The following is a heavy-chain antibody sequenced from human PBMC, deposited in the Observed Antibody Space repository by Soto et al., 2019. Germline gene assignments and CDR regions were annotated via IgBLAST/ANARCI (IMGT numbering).Heavy chain of an antibody. Sequence: PGGSLRLSCTASGFTFTIYAMSWVRQAPGKGLEWVSAISGSGGSPYYADSVKGRFTISRDNSKYTLYLQMNSLRAEDTAVYYCATPGSLYYDFWTAPLNYRGQRSLVTVSS. J-gene: IGHJ4*02. CDR2: ISGSGGSP. V-gene: IGHV3-23*01. CDR3: ATPGSLYYDFWTAPLNY. CDR1: GFTFTIYA. D-gene: IGHD3-3*01.